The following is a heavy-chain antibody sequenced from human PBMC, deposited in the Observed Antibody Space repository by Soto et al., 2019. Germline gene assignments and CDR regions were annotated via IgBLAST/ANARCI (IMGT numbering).Heavy chain of an antibody. CDR3: ARDNRRYGSGMLWFPFDY. V-gene: IGHV3-30-3*01. D-gene: IGHD3-10*01. CDR1: GFTFSSYA. J-gene: IGHJ4*02. CDR2: ISYDGSNK. Sequence: GGSLRLSCAASGFTFSSYAMHWVRQAPGKGLEWVAVISYDGSNKYYADSVKGRFTITRDNSKNTLYLQMNSLRAEDTAVYYCARDNRRYGSGMLWFPFDYWGQGTLVTVSS.